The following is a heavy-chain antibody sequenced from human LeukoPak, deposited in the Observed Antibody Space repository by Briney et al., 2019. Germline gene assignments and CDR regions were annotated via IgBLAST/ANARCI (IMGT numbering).Heavy chain of an antibody. CDR2: ISGSSSTI. V-gene: IGHV3-48*01. CDR3: AKAYYDFLTGYPL. J-gene: IGHJ4*02. D-gene: IGHD3-9*01. Sequence: GGSLRLSCAASGFTFSSYSMNWVRQAPGKGLEWGSYISGSSSTIYYADSVKGRFTISRDNGKNTLYLQMNSLRAEDTAVYYCAKAYYDFLTGYPLWGQGTLVTVSS. CDR1: GFTFSSYS.